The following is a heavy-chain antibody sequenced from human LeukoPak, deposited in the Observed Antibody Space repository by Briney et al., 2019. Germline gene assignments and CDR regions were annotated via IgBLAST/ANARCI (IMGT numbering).Heavy chain of an antibody. J-gene: IGHJ4*02. CDR1: GFSFISNW. CDR3: ARDLDSRFDS. V-gene: IGHV5-51*01. CDR2: IYPADSDT. Sequence: GESLKISCKGSGFSFISNWIGWVRQMPGKGLEWMGIIYPADSDTRYSPSFQGQVTISADTSINTAYLQWTSLKASDTAMYYCARDLDSRFDSWGQGTLVTVSP. D-gene: IGHD3-22*01.